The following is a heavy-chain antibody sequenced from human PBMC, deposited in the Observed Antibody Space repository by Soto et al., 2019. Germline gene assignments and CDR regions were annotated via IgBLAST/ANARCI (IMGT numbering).Heavy chain of an antibody. D-gene: IGHD6-19*01. CDR3: ARLGSSGWYQGSYFDY. CDR2: IQYGGTT. Sequence: SETLSLTCTVSGGSITRNNHFWGWIRQSPGKGLEWIGSIQYGGTTNYNPSLKSRVIMSAETSKNQFSLMMNSVTAADTAVFYCARLGSSGWYQGSYFDYWGQGTLVTVSS. CDR1: GGSITRNNHF. J-gene: IGHJ4*02. V-gene: IGHV4-39*01.